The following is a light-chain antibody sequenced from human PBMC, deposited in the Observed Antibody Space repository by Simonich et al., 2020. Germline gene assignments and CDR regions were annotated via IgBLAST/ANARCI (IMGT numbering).Light chain of an antibody. J-gene: IGKJ3*01. CDR2: DAS. CDR3: QQYDNRPQVEGRGRTVT. CDR1: QDISNY. V-gene: IGKV1-33*01. Sequence: DIQMTQSPSSLSASVGDRVTITCQASQDISNYLNWYQQKPGKDPKLLNDDASNLETGVPSRFSGSGSGTDFTFTISSLQPEDIATYYCQQYDNRPQVEGRGRTVTFGPGTKVDIK.